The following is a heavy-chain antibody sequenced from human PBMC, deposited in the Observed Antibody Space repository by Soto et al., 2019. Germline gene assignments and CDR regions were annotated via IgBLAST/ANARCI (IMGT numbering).Heavy chain of an antibody. Sequence: PSETLSLTCTVSGASISSSYWSWIRQSPERGLEWIAYVYHTGATNYNPSLKSRVTISLDTSKGQFSLNLTSLTTADTAVYFCARGGNRYSNVASGVGGFDYLGQGSLVTVSS. J-gene: IGHJ4*02. V-gene: IGHV4-59*01. CDR3: ARGGNRYSNVASGVGGFDY. CDR2: VYHTGAT. CDR1: GASISSSY. D-gene: IGHD5-12*01.